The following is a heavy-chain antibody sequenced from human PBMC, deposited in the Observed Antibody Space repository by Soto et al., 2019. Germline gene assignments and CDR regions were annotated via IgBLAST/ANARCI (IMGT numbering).Heavy chain of an antibody. CDR3: ARLSRQRSGYYPLLDY. D-gene: IGHD3-3*01. CDR1: GGPISSYY. CDR2: IYYSGST. Sequence: SETLSLTCTVSGGPISSYYWSWIRQPPGKGLEWIGYIYYSGSTNYNPSLKSRVTISVDTSKNQFSLKLSSVTAADTAVYYCARLSRQRSGYYPLLDYWGQGTLVTVS. V-gene: IGHV4-59*01. J-gene: IGHJ4*02.